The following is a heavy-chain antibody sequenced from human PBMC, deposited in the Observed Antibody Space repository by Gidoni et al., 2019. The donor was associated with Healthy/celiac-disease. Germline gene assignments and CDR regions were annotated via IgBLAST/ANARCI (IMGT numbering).Heavy chain of an antibody. CDR3: ARDRKYSSSSDAGAFDI. D-gene: IGHD6-6*01. CDR2: IYYSGST. Sequence: QVQLQESGPGLVKPSQTLSLTCTVSGGSISSDGYYWSWIRQHPGKGLEWIGYIYYSGSTYYNPSLKSRVTISVDTSKNQFSLKLSSVTAADTAVYYCARDRKYSSSSDAGAFDIWGQGTMVTVSS. V-gene: IGHV4-31*03. CDR1: GGSISSDGYY. J-gene: IGHJ3*02.